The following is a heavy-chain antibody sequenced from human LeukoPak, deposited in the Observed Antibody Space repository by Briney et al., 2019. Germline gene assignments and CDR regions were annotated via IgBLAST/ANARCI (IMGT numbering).Heavy chain of an antibody. D-gene: IGHD3-10*01. Sequence: SETLSLTCAVSGGSISSGGYSWSWIRQPPGKGLEWIGYIYYSGSTYYNPSLKSRVTISVDTSKNQFSLKLCSVTAADTAVYYCASVVRGARWYFDYWGQGTLVTVSS. CDR2: IYYSGST. CDR3: ASVVRGARWYFDY. J-gene: IGHJ4*02. V-gene: IGHV4-30-4*07. CDR1: GGSISSGGYS.